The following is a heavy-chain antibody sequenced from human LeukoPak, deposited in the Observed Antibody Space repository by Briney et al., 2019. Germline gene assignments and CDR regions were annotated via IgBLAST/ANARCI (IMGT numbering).Heavy chain of an antibody. CDR1: GITLSNYG. CDR3: AKRGVMIRVILVGFHKQAYYFDS. CDR2: ISDSGGST. Sequence: GGSLRLSCAVSGITLSNYGMSWVRQAPGKGLEWVAGISDSGGSTNYADSVKGRFTISRDNAKNTLYLQMNSLRAEDTAVHFCAKRGVMIRVILVGFHKQAYYFDSWGQGALVTVSS. J-gene: IGHJ4*02. D-gene: IGHD3-16*01. V-gene: IGHV3-23*01.